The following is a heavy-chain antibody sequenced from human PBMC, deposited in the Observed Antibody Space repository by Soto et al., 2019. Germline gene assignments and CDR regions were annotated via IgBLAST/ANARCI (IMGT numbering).Heavy chain of an antibody. J-gene: IGHJ3*02. CDR2: ISYDGSNK. V-gene: IGHV3-30-3*01. CDR3: ARGESIVGVPGAFDI. D-gene: IGHD2-2*01. Sequence: GGSLRLSCAACGFPLNSYAMHWVRQAPGKGLEWVAVISYDGSNKYNADSVKGRFTISRDNSKNTLYLQMNSLRAEDTAVYYCARGESIVGVPGAFDIWGQGTMVTVSS. CDR1: GFPLNSYA.